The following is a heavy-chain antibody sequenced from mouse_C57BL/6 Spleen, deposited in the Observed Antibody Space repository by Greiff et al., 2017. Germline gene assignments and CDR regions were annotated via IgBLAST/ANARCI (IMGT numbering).Heavy chain of an antibody. J-gene: IGHJ2*01. V-gene: IGHV14-3*01. CDR3: ASLVDPSLEYFDY. CDR2: IDPANGNT. D-gene: IGHD6-2*01. CDR1: GFNIKNTY. Sequence: EVKLLASVAELVRPGASVKLSCTASGFNIKNTYMHWVKQRPEQGLEWIGRIDPANGNTKYAPKFPGQATITADTSSNTASLQLSSLTSEDTAIDYCASLVDPSLEYFDYWGQGTTLTVSS.